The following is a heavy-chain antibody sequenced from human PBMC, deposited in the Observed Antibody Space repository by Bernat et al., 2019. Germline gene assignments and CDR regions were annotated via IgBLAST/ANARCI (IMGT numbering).Heavy chain of an antibody. D-gene: IGHD3-3*01. CDR1: GFTFSSYW. CDR2: FNSDGSST. Sequence: EVQLVESGGGLVQPGGSLRLSCAASGFTFSSYWMHWVRQAPGKGRVWVSRFNSDGSSTTYADYVKGRFTISSDNAKNTVYLQMNSLRAADTAVYYCARARYYDQIDYWGQGTLVTVSS. V-gene: IGHV3-74*01. CDR3: ARARYYDQIDY. J-gene: IGHJ4*02.